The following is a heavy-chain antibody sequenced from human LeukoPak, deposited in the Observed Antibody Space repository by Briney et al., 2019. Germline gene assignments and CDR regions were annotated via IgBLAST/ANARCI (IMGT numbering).Heavy chain of an antibody. CDR1: GYTFTGYY. V-gene: IGHV1-2*02. Sequence: GASVKVSCTASGYTFTGYYMHWVRQAPGQGLEWMGWINPNSGGTNYAQKFQGRVTMTRDTSISTAYMELSRLRSDDTAVYYCARAKILTGYYVAAADTWGQGTLVTVSS. CDR2: INPNSGGT. CDR3: ARAKILTGYYVAAADT. D-gene: IGHD3-9*01. J-gene: IGHJ5*02.